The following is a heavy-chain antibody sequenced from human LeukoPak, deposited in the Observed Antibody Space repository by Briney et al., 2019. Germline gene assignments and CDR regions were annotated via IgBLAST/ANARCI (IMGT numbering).Heavy chain of an antibody. CDR2: ISTTSGTI. J-gene: IGHJ4*02. D-gene: IGHD4-17*01. CDR1: GFTFSIYS. CDR3: ARGGYGDYHFDS. Sequence: GGSLRLSCAASGFTFSIYSMNWVRQAPGKGPELGSYISTTSGTIYYADSVKGRFTSPRDNAKNSLSLQMNSMRAEDTAVYYCARGGYGDYHFDSWGQGTQVTVSS. V-gene: IGHV3-48*01.